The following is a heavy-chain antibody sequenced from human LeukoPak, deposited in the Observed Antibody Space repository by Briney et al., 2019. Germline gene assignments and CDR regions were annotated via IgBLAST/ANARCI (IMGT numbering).Heavy chain of an antibody. Sequence: SETLSLTCTVSGDSISSADYYWSWIRQPPGKGLEWIGYIYYSGSTYYNPSLRSRLTISIDTSKKQFPLKLSSVTAADTALYYCARVLFASYSQLDYWGQGALVAVSS. J-gene: IGHJ4*02. V-gene: IGHV4-30-4*01. CDR1: GDSISSADYY. CDR2: IYYSGST. CDR3: ARVLFASYSQLDY. D-gene: IGHD1-26*01.